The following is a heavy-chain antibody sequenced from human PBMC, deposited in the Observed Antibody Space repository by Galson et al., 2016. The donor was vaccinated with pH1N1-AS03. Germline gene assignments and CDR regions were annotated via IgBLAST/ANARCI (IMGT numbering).Heavy chain of an antibody. CDR3: ARSTKGVSTGHFDS. CDR1: GYSFSNYW. Sequence: QSGAEVKKPRESLRISCKGFGYSFSNYWIAWVRQMPGKGLEGMGVIYPGDSDTKYNPSFEGQVVISADKSISSVFLQWNSLEASDTAMYYCARSTKGVSTGHFDSWGQGTLVTVSS. J-gene: IGHJ4*02. D-gene: IGHD1-1*01. V-gene: IGHV5-51*03. CDR2: IYPGDSDT.